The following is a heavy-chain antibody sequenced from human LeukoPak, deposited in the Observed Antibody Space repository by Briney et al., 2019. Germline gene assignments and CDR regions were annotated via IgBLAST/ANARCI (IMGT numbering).Heavy chain of an antibody. CDR3: ARDLTTSDN. CDR1: GFTFSSYG. CDR2: IWYDGSNK. J-gene: IGHJ4*02. D-gene: IGHD1/OR15-1a*01. Sequence: GRSLRLSCAASGFTFSSYGMHWVRQAPGKGLEWVAVIWYDGSNKYYADSVKGRFTISRDNSKNTLYLQMNSLRAEDTALYYCARDLTTSDNWGQGTLVTISS. V-gene: IGHV3-33*01.